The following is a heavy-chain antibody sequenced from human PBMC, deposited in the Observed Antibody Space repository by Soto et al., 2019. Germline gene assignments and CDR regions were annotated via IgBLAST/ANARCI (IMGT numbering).Heavy chain of an antibody. CDR2: ISGSGGST. J-gene: IGHJ1*01. D-gene: IGHD6-13*01. Sequence: GGSLRLSCAASGFTFSSYAMSWVRQAPGKGLEWVSAISGSGGSTYYADSVKGRFTISRDNSKNTLYLQMNSLRAEDTAVYYCAKANPRGEQQRVRPLLEYFEHWGQGTLVTVSS. V-gene: IGHV3-23*01. CDR3: AKANPRGEQQRVRPLLEYFEH. CDR1: GFTFSSYA.